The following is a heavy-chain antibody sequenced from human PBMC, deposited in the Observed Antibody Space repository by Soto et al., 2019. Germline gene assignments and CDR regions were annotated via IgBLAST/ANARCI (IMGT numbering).Heavy chain of an antibody. V-gene: IGHV1-69*06. CDR1: GGTFSSYA. J-gene: IGHJ6*02. CDR2: IIPIFGTA. CDR3: ARSWGITIFGVVTEGYYYGMDV. D-gene: IGHD3-3*01. Sequence: SVKVSCKASGGTFSSYAISWVRQAPGQGLEWMGGIIPIFGTANYAQKFQGRVTITADKSTSTAYMELSSLRSEDTAVYYCARSWGITIFGVVTEGYYYGMDVWGQGTTVTVSS.